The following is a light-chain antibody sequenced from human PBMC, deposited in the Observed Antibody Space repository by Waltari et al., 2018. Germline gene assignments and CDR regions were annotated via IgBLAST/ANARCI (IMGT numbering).Light chain of an antibody. CDR3: CSYAGSYTPLV. CDR2: DVS. V-gene: IGLV2-11*01. J-gene: IGLJ2*01. Sequence: QSALTQPRSVSGSPGPSVTISCSGTRSDVGGYNYVSWYQQHPGKAPKLMIYDVSKRPSGVPDRFSGSKSGNTASLTISGLQAEDEADYYCCSYAGSYTPLVFGGGTKLTVL. CDR1: RSDVGGYNY.